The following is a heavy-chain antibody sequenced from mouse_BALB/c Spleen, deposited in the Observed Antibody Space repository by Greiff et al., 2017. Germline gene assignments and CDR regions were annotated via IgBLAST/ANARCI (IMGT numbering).Heavy chain of an antibody. CDR3: ARNDYYGSSGGYFDY. V-gene: IGHV2-2*02. D-gene: IGHD1-1*01. CDR1: GFSLTSYG. CDR2: IWSGGST. Sequence: VMLVESGPGLVQPSQSLSITCTVSGFSLTSYGVHWVRQSPGKGLEWLGVIWSGGSTDYNAAFISRLSISKDNSKSQVFFKMNSLQANDTAIYYCARNDYYGSSGGYFDYWGQGTTLTVSS. J-gene: IGHJ2*01.